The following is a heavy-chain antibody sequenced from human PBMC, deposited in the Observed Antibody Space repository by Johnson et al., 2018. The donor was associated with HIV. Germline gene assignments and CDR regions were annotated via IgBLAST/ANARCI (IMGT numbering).Heavy chain of an antibody. CDR1: GFTFSVYP. V-gene: IGHV3-30-3*01. CDR2: ISYDGSNK. Sequence: QVQLVESGGGVVQPGRSLRLSCAASGFTFSVYPMHWVRQAPGKGLEWVAVISYDGSNKSYTDSVQGRFTISRANSKNTQYLQRNSLRAEDTAVYYCARDWEWLNGFDIWGQGTMVTVSS. CDR3: ARDWEWLNGFDI. D-gene: IGHD3-3*01. J-gene: IGHJ3*02.